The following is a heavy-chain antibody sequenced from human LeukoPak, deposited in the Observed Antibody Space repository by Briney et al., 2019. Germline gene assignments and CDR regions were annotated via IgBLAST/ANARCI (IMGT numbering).Heavy chain of an antibody. J-gene: IGHJ4*02. CDR2: ISSSSSTI. CDR1: GFTFSSYS. V-gene: IGHV3-48*01. D-gene: IGHD4-17*01. Sequence: GGSLRLSCAASGFTFSSYSMNWVRQAPGKGLEWVSYISSSSSTIYYADSVKGRFTISRDNAKNSLYLQMNSLRAEDTAVYYCASTRTDYEGGDYFDYWGQGTLVTASS. CDR3: ASTRTDYEGGDYFDY.